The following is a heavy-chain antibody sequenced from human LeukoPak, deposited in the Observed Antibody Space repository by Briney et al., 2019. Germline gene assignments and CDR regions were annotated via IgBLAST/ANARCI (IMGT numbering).Heavy chain of an antibody. Sequence: ASVKVSCKASGYAFTGYYMHWVRQAPGQGLEWMGWINPNSGGTNYAQKFQGRVTMTRDTSISTAYMELSRLRSDDTAVYYCNAYSSSPDDAFDIWGQGTMVTVSP. V-gene: IGHV1-2*02. CDR2: INPNSGGT. D-gene: IGHD6-6*01. CDR3: NAYSSSPDDAFDI. CDR1: GYAFTGYY. J-gene: IGHJ3*02.